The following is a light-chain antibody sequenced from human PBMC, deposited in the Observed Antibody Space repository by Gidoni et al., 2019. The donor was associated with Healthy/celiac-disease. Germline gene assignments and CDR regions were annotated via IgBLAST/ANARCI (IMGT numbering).Light chain of an antibody. CDR3: QQYYNTLFT. J-gene: IGKJ3*01. CDR1: QSVLYNSNNKNY. V-gene: IGKV4-1*01. CDR2: WAS. Sequence: DIVMTQSTDSLAVSLGERATINCKSSQSVLYNSNNKNYLAWYQQKPGQPPKLLVYWASTRESGVPDRFSGSGSGTDFTLTISSLQAEDVAVYYCQQYYNTLFTFGPGTRVDIK.